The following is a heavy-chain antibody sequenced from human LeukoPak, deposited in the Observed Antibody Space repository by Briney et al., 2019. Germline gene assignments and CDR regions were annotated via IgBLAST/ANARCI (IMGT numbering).Heavy chain of an antibody. CDR2: INDSGGST. CDR3: AKGVASSSFLSWFDS. J-gene: IGHJ5*01. CDR1: GFTFSNYA. D-gene: IGHD6-13*01. V-gene: IGHV3-23*01. Sequence: GGSLRLSCAASGFTFSNYAMSWVRQAPGKGLEWVSAINDSGGSTYYADSVKGRFTLSRDNFKNTLNLQMRSLRVEDTAVYFCAKGVASSSFLSWFDSWGQGTLVTVSS.